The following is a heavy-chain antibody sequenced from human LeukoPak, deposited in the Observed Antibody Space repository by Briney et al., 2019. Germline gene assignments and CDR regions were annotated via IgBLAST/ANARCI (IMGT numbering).Heavy chain of an antibody. D-gene: IGHD2-8*01. CDR3: ARVRGYCTNGVCYTPYYYYYMDV. V-gene: IGHV1-69*06. Sequence: ASVKVSCKASGGTFSSYAISWVRQAPGQGLEWMGGIIPIFGTANYAQKFQGRVTITADKSTSTAYMELRSLRSDDTAVYYCARVRGYCTNGVCYTPYYYYYMDVWGKGTTVTVSS. J-gene: IGHJ6*03. CDR1: GGTFSSYA. CDR2: IIPIFGTA.